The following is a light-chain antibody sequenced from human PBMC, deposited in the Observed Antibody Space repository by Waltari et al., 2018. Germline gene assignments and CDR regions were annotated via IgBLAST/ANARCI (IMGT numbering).Light chain of an antibody. CDR2: AAS. CDR1: QSISSY. J-gene: IGKJ1*01. Sequence: DIQMTQSPSSLSASVGDRLTITCRASQSISSYLNWYQQKPGNAPKLLIYAASSLQSGVPSRFSGSGSGTDFTLTISSLQPEDFATYYCQQSYSTPRTFGQGTKVEIK. CDR3: QQSYSTPRT. V-gene: IGKV1-39*01.